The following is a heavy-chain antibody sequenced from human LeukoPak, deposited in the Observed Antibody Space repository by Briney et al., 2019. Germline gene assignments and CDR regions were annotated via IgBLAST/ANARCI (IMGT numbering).Heavy chain of an antibody. CDR3: ARDNDYGDYVTHWFDP. J-gene: IGHJ5*02. CDR1: GYTFTSYD. CDR2: MNPNSGNT. V-gene: IGHV1-8*01. Sequence: GASVKVSCKXSGYTFTSYDINWVRQATGQGLERMGWMNPNSGNTGYAQKFQGRVTMTRNTSISTAYMELSSLRSEDTAVYCCARDNDYGDYVTHWFDPWGQGTLVTVSP. D-gene: IGHD4-17*01.